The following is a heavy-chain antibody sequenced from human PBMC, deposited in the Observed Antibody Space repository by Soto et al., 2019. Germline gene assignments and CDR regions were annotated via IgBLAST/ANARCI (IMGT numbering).Heavy chain of an antibody. Sequence: PSETLSLTGTVSCGSIISSSYYWGWIRQPPGKGLEWIVSIYYSGSTYYNPSLKSRVTISVDTSKNQFSLKLSSVTAADTAVYYCARSVLRYFDWLLYPFDYWGQGTLVTVSS. CDR3: ARSVLRYFDWLLYPFDY. D-gene: IGHD3-9*01. CDR2: IYYSGST. V-gene: IGHV4-39*01. J-gene: IGHJ4*02. CDR1: CGSIISSSYY.